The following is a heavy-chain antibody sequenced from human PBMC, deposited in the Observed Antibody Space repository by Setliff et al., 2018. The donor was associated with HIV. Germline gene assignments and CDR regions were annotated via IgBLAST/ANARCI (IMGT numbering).Heavy chain of an antibody. D-gene: IGHD3-22*01. CDR1: GFSLSNTW. CDR2: ISGSGGST. J-gene: IGHJ3*02. CDR3: AKDRATMIVVVILDAFDI. V-gene: IGHV3-23*01. Sequence: LSLSCAASGFSLSNTWMSWVRQAPGKGLEWVSAISGSGGSTYYADSVKGRFTISRDNSKNALYLQMNSLRAEDTAVYYCAKDRATMIVVVILDAFDIWGQGTMVTVSS.